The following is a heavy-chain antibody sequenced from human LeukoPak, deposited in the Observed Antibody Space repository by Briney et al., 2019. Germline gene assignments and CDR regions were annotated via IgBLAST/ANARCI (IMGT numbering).Heavy chain of an antibody. J-gene: IGHJ4*02. D-gene: IGHD2-2*01. Sequence: GGSLRLSCAASGFTFSSYAMSWVRQAPGKGLEWVSAISGSGGSTYYADSVKGRFTISRDNAKNSLYLQMNSLRAEDTAVYYCARGTSSSSTSWWGQGTLVTVSS. V-gene: IGHV3-23*01. CDR3: ARGTSSSSTSW. CDR2: ISGSGGST. CDR1: GFTFSSYA.